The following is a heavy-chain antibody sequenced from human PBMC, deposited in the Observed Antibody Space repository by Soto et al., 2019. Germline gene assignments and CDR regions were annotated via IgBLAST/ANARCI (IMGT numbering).Heavy chain of an antibody. CDR1: GFTFSSYG. D-gene: IGHD1-20*01. CDR3: ARDGISRLDFQH. V-gene: IGHV3-33*01. J-gene: IGHJ1*01. CDR2: IWYDGSNK. Sequence: QVQLVESGGGVVQPGRSLRLSCAASGFTFSSYGMHWVRQAPGKGLEWVAVIWYDGSNKYYADSVKGRFTISRDNAKNTLYLRMNSLRVEDTAVYYCARDGISRLDFQHWGQGTLVTVSS.